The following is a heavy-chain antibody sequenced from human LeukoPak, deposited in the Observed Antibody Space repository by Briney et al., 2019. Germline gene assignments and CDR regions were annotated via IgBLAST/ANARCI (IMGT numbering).Heavy chain of an antibody. CDR1: GFTFSSYW. CDR3: ARAPDYGDYVGYFQH. CDR2: IKQDGSEK. Sequence: GGSLRLSCAASGFTFSSYWMSWVRQAPGKGLEWVANIKQDGSEKYYVDSVKGRFTISRDNAKNSLYLQMNSLRAEDTAVYYCARAPDYGDYVGYFQHWGQGTLVTVSS. V-gene: IGHV3-7*01. J-gene: IGHJ1*01. D-gene: IGHD4-17*01.